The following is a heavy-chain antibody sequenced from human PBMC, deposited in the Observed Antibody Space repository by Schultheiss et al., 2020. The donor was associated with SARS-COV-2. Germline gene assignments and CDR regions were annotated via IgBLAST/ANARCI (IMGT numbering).Heavy chain of an antibody. D-gene: IGHD5-12*01. CDR2: IYYSGST. Sequence: SETLSLTCTVSGDSISSYYWSWIRQPPGKGLECIGYIYYSGSTNYNPSLKSRVTISVDTSKNQFSLKLSSVTAADTAVYYCARQKRGYDYSHFDYWGQGTLVTVSS. CDR3: ARQKRGYDYSHFDY. CDR1: GDSISSYY. J-gene: IGHJ4*02. V-gene: IGHV4-59*08.